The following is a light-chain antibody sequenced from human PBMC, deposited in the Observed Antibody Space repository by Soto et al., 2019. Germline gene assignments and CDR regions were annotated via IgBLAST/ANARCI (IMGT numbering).Light chain of an antibody. CDR2: EVS. CDR1: SSDVGGYNY. CDR3: SSYTSSTL. V-gene: IGLV2-14*01. Sequence: QSALTQPASVSGSPGQSITISCTGTSSDVGGYNYVSWYQQHPGKAPKLMIYEVSNRPSGVSNRFSGSKSGNTASLTISGLQAEDEADYYCSSYTSSTLFGIAIKVTLL. J-gene: IGLJ1*01.